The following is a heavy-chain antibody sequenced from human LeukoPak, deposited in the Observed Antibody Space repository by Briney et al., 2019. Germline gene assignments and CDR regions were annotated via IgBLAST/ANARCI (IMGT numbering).Heavy chain of an antibody. CDR3: TRALGAYASYFDY. J-gene: IGHJ4*02. V-gene: IGHV3-74*01. D-gene: IGHD3-16*01. CDR2: INSDGRST. Sequence: GGSLRLSCAASGLTFSSYWMHWVRQAPGKGLVWVSRINSDGRSTSYADSVKGRFTISRDNAKNTLYLQMNSLRAEDTAVYYCTRALGAYASYFDYWGQGTLVTVSS. CDR1: GLTFSSYW.